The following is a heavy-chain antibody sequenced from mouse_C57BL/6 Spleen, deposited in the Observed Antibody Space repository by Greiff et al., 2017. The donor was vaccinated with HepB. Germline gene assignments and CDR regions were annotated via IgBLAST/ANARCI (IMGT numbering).Heavy chain of an antibody. CDR3: ARHGHYGSSSWFAY. CDR1: GFTFSSYG. CDR2: ISSGGSYT. D-gene: IGHD1-1*01. J-gene: IGHJ3*01. Sequence: EVHLVESGGDLVKPGGSLKLSCAASGFTFSSYGMSWVRQTPDKRLEWVATISSGGSYTYYPDSVKGRFTISRDNAKNTLYLQMSSLKSEDTAMYYCARHGHYGSSSWFAYWGQGTLVTVSA. V-gene: IGHV5-6*01.